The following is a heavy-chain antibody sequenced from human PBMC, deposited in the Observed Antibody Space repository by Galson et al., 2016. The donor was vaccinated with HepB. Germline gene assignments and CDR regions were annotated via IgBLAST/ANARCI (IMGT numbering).Heavy chain of an antibody. CDR2: INPSDSET. D-gene: IGHD4-17*01. CDR3: ARTPVYGDFDY. CDR1: GYYFASYF. J-gene: IGHJ4*02. Sequence: QSGAEVKKPGESLTISCKGSGYYFASYFIVWVRPMPGKGLEWMGIINPSDSETEYSPSFHGQVTISADKSTSTAYLQWNSLQASDTAMYYCARTPVYGDFDYWGQGTLVTVSS. V-gene: IGHV5-51*01.